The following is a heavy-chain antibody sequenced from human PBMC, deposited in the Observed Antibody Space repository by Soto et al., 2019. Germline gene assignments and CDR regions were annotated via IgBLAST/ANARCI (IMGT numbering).Heavy chain of an antibody. V-gene: IGHV4-31*03. CDR3: ARVEAYYYDSSGYGPTYYFDY. Sequence: TSETLSLTCTVSGGSISSGGYYWSWIRQHPGKGLEWIGYIYYSGSTYYNPSLKSRVTISVDTSKNQFSLKLSSVTAADTAVYYCARVEAYYYDSSGYGPTYYFDYWGQGTLVTVSS. CDR2: IYYSGST. CDR1: GGSISSGGYY. D-gene: IGHD3-22*01. J-gene: IGHJ4*02.